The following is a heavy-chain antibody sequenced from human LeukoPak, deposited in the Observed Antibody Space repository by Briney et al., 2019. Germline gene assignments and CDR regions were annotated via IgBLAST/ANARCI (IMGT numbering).Heavy chain of an antibody. CDR2: INQEGTEK. V-gene: IGHV3-7*04. J-gene: IGHJ6*02. D-gene: IGHD3-16*01. Sequence: GGSLRFSCAASRLSISFYWMRWVRQVPGRGLEWVANINQEGTEKNYVDSVKGRFTISRDNAKNSVYLQMNRLRDEDTAVYYCARDPEGDDYDMDVWGQGTTVTVSS. CDR1: RLSISFYW. CDR3: ARDPEGDDYDMDV.